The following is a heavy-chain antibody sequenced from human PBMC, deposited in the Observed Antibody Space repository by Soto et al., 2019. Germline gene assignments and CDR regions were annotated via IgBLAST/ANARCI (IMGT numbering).Heavy chain of an antibody. D-gene: IGHD2-21*02. J-gene: IGHJ4*02. CDR2: IYYSGST. CDR3: ARVSLGVTAIRHALDY. V-gene: IGHV4-31*03. CDR1: GGSIISGVYY. Sequence: SEPLSLTCTVSGGSIISGVYYWSWIRQHPGKGLEWIGYIYYSGSTYYNPSLKSRVTISVDTSKNQFSLKLSSVTAADTAVYYCARVSLGVTAIRHALDYWGQGTLVTVS.